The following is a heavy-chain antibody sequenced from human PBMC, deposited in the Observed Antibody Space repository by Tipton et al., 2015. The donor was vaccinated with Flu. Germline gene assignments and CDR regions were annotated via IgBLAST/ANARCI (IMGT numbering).Heavy chain of an antibody. J-gene: IGHJ4*02. CDR3: GKVIPEIVAGLDY. V-gene: IGHV3-11*01. Sequence: LSLTCAVSGDSISSDYYWGWIRQFPGKGLEWVSHISSSGSSINYADSVKGRFTISRDNSKNTVYLQMNSLRAEDTAIYYCGKVIPEIVAGLDYWGQGTLVTVSS. CDR2: ISSSGSSI. D-gene: IGHD5-12*01. CDR1: GDSISSDYY.